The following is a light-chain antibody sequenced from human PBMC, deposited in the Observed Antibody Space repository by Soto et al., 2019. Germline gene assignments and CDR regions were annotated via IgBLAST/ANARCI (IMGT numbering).Light chain of an antibody. CDR3: QQNSSSPPRLT. V-gene: IGKV3-20*01. J-gene: IGKJ4*01. CDR1: QSVSSSY. Sequence: EIVLTQSPGTLSLSPGERATLSCRASQSVSSSYLAWYQQPPGQAPRLLIYGASSRATSIPDRFSGSASGTVFTTTISRLEPEYFAVYYWQQNSSSPPRLTFGGGTKVEIK. CDR2: GAS.